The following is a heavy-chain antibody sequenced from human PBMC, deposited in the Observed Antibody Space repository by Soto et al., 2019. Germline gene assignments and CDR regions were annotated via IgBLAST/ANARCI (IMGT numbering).Heavy chain of an antibody. V-gene: IGHV3-21*01. J-gene: IGHJ4*02. Sequence: EVQLVESGGGLVKPGGSLRLSCAASGFTFSNFRMNWVRQAPGKGLEWVSFISTTGSYIYYADSVKGRFTISRDNAKNSLYLQMDSLRAEDTAVYYCARVNDADTDYGDYFFPSPSLDYWGQGTLVTVSS. D-gene: IGHD4-17*01. CDR1: GFTFSNFR. CDR2: ISTTGSYI. CDR3: ARVNDADTDYGDYFFPSPSLDY.